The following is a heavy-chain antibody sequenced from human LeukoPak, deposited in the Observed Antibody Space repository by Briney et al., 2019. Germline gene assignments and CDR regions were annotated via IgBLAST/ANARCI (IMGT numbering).Heavy chain of an antibody. V-gene: IGHV3-30*18. CDR3: AKAHLLDWLLPFDY. Sequence: GRSLRLSCAASEFTFSSYAMHWVRQAPGKGLEWVALVSYDGSDKYYADSVKGRFTISRDNSKNTPYLQMNSLRGEDTAVYYCAKAHLLDWLLPFDYWGQGTLVTVSS. D-gene: IGHD3/OR15-3a*01. CDR2: VSYDGSDK. CDR1: EFTFSSYA. J-gene: IGHJ4*02.